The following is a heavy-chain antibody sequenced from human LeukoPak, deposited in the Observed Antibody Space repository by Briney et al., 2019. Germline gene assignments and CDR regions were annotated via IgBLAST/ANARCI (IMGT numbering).Heavy chain of an antibody. CDR1: GYTFTSYY. CDR2: INPSGGST. CDR3: ARDFDCSSTSCYDQGDY. V-gene: IGHV1-46*01. Sequence: ASVKVSCKASGYTFTSYYMHWVRQAPGQGLEWMGIINPSGGSTSYAQKFQGRVTMTRDTSTSTVYMELSSLRSVDTAVCYCARDFDCSSTSCYDQGDYWGQGTLVTVSS. D-gene: IGHD2-2*01. J-gene: IGHJ4*02.